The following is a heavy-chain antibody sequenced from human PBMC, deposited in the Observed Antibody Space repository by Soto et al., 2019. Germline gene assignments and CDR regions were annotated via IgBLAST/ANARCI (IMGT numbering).Heavy chain of an antibody. CDR3: VREDGVVGASSAFAS. Sequence: EVHLVESGGVLVAPGGSLRLSCVASGFTLTTYTMNWVRQAPGTGLEWVSSINGRSNYKYYSDSVKGRFTISRDNAQNSLFLQMSRLGPEDTAVYYCVREDGVVGASSAFASWGQGTLVTVSS. J-gene: IGHJ4*02. D-gene: IGHD1-26*01. CDR2: INGRSNYK. CDR1: GFTLTTYT. V-gene: IGHV3-21*01.